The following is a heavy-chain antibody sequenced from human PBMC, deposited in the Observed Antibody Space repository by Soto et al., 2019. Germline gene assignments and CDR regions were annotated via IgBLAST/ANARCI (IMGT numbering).Heavy chain of an antibody. Sequence: PSETLSLTCTVSGGSISSYYWSWIRQPPGKGLEWIGYIYYSGSTNYNPSLKSRVTISVDTSKNQFSLKLSSVTAADTAVYYCASWGIGYSGSKPFDSWGQGTLVPVAS. CDR2: IYYSGST. CDR3: ASWGIGYSGSKPFDS. CDR1: GGSISSYY. D-gene: IGHD5-12*01. J-gene: IGHJ4*02. V-gene: IGHV4-59*01.